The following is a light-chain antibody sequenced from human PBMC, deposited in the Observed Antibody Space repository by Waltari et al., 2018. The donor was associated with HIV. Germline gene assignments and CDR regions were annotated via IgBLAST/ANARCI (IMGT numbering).Light chain of an antibody. CDR2: AAS. CDR3: QQLNSYPQA. Sequence: DIQLTQSPSLLSASVGARVTITCRASPGISSYLAWYQQKPGKAPKLLIYAASTFQSGVPSRFSGNGSGTEFTRTISSLQPEDFATYYCQQLNSYPQAVGQGTRLEIK. V-gene: IGKV1-9*01. CDR1: PGISSY. J-gene: IGKJ5*01.